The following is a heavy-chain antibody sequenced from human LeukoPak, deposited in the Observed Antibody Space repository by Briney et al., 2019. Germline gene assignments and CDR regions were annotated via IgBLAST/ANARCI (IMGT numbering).Heavy chain of an antibody. Sequence: GESLKISCKGSGYSFTTYWISWVRQMPGKGLEWMGKIDPADSYINYSPSFQGQVTISVDKSVSAAYLQWSSLKASDTAMYYCASPPTRECSSISCPLSYWGQGTLVTVSS. V-gene: IGHV5-10-1*04. CDR1: GYSFTTYW. J-gene: IGHJ4*02. D-gene: IGHD2-2*01. CDR2: IDPADSYI. CDR3: ASPPTRECSSISCPLSY.